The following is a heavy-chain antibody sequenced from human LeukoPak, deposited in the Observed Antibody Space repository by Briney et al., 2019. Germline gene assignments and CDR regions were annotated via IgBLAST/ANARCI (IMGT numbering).Heavy chain of an antibody. Sequence: SVKVSCKASGGTFSSYAISWVRQAPGQGLEWMGRIIPILGIANYAQKLQGRVTMTTDTSTSTAYMELRSLRSDDTAVYYCARSTYRGSGGSGDYYGMDVWGQGTTVTVSS. V-gene: IGHV1-69*04. D-gene: IGHD2-15*01. CDR2: IIPILGIA. J-gene: IGHJ6*02. CDR3: ARSTYRGSGGSGDYYGMDV. CDR1: GGTFSSYA.